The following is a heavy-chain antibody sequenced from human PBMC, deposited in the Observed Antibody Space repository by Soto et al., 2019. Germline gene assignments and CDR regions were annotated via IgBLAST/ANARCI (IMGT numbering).Heavy chain of an antibody. V-gene: IGHV1-69*01. D-gene: IGHD1-26*01. J-gene: IGHJ4*02. Sequence: QVQLVQSGAEVKKPGSSVKVSCKASGGTFSSYSINWVRQAPGQGLEWMGEIIPIFGTANYAQKFQGRVTITADESTSTAYMELGSLRSEDTGVYYCARDGGRHSGGSDYLCQGTLVTVSS. CDR1: GGTFSSYS. CDR3: ARDGGRHSGGSDY. CDR2: IIPIFGTA.